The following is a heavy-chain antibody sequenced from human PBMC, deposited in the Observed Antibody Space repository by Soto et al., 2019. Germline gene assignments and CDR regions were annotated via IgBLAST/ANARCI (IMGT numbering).Heavy chain of an antibody. V-gene: IGHV5-51*01. CDR2: IYPGDSDT. Sequence: PGGSLKPSCKVSGYSFSSYWIGWVRQMPGNGLAWMGIIYPGDSDTRYSPSFEGQVTISVDKSISTAYLQWSSLKASDTAMYFCAKHTPYCYYGMDVWGQGTTVTVSS. CDR1: GYSFSSYW. CDR3: AKHTPYCYYGMDV. J-gene: IGHJ6*02.